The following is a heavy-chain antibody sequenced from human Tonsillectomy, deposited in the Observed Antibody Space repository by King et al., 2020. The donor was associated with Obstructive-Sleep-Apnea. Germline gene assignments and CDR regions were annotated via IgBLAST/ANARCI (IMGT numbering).Heavy chain of an antibody. CDR1: GFTFSSYA. CDR2: ISGSVGMT. D-gene: IGHD6-13*01. V-gene: IGHV3-23*04. CDR3: AKDLGIAAAGTRGVVDY. Sequence: VQLVESGGGLVQPGGSLRLSCAASGFTFSSYAMSWVRQAPGKGLEGVSAISGSVGMTYYADSVKVRFTISSDNSKNTLDLQMNSLRAEDTAVYYCAKDLGIAAAGTRGVVDYWGQGTLVTVSS. J-gene: IGHJ4*02.